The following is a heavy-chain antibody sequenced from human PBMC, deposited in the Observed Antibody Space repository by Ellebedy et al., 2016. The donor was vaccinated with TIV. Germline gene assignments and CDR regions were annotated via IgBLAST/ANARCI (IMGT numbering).Heavy chain of an antibody. CDR3: ARYGDYVWDLKTDY. V-gene: IGHV3-33*08. CDR2: IWYDGSKK. J-gene: IGHJ4*02. CDR1: GFTFSSYG. D-gene: IGHD4-17*01. Sequence: GESLKISXAASGFTFSSYGMHWVRQAPGKGLEWVAVIWYDGSKKYYADSAKGRFTTFRDNSKNTLYLQMNSLRAEDTAVYYCARYGDYVWDLKTDYWGQGTLVTVSS.